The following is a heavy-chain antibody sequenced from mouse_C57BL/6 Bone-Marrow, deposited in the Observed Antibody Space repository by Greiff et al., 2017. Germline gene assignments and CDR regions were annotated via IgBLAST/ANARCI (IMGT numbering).Heavy chain of an antibody. D-gene: IGHD3-2*02. V-gene: IGHV1-81*01. J-gene: IGHJ4*01. Sequence: QVQLQRSGAELARPGASVKLSCKASGYTFTSYGISWVKQRTGQGLEWIGEIYPRSGNTYYNEKFTGKATLTADKSSSTAYMELRSLTSEDSAVYLCARSLRQLRLPYYAMDYWGQGTSVTVSS. CDR3: ARSLRQLRLPYYAMDY. CDR2: IYPRSGNT. CDR1: GYTFTSYG.